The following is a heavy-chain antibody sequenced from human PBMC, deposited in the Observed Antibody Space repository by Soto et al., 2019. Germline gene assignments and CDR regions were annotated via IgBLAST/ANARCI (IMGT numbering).Heavy chain of an antibody. J-gene: IGHJ6*02. Sequence: PSETLSLTCTVSGGSISSGNWWSWVRQPPGKGLEWIGEIYHSGSTNYNPSLKSRVTISVDRSKNQFSLKLSSVTAADTAVYYCARAHYGDYGYGMDVWGQGTTVTVSS. V-gene: IGHV4-4*02. CDR2: IYHSGST. CDR1: GGSISSGNW. CDR3: ARAHYGDYGYGMDV. D-gene: IGHD4-17*01.